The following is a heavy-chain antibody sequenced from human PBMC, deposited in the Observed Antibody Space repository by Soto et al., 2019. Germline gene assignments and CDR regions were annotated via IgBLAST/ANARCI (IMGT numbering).Heavy chain of an antibody. D-gene: IGHD4-17*01. CDR1: GFTFSSYS. J-gene: IGHJ6*02. CDR2: ISTSSTYI. Sequence: EVQLVESGGGLVKPGGSLRLSCAASGFTFSSYSMNWVRQAPGKGLEWVSSISTSSTYIYYADSLKGRFTISRDNAKNLRNLQMKSLKAEDTAVYFCARGYGDYGGDFYYGMAVWGQGTTVTVSS. V-gene: IGHV3-21*01. CDR3: ARGYGDYGGDFYYGMAV.